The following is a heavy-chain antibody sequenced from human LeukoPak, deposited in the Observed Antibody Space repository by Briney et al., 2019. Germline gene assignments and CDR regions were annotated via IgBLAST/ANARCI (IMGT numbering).Heavy chain of an antibody. CDR2: ISSSSSYI. V-gene: IGHV3-21*01. Sequence: PGGSLRLSCAASGLTFSNYNTNWVRQAPGKGLEWVSSISSSSSYIYYADSVEGRFTISRDNAKNSLYLQMNSLRAEDTAIYYCARHILPDATYYYGMDVWGQGTTVTVSS. D-gene: IGHD2-2*01. CDR1: GLTFSNYN. CDR3: ARHILPDATYYYGMDV. J-gene: IGHJ6*02.